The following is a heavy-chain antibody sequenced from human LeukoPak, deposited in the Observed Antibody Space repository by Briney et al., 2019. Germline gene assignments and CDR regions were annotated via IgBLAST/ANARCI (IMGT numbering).Heavy chain of an antibody. CDR2: INHSGST. V-gene: IGHV4-34*01. Sequence: SETLSLTCAVYGGSFSGYYWSWIRQPPGKGLEWIGEINHSGSTNYNPSLKSRVTISVDTSKNQFSLKLSSVTAADTAVYYCARVKDSSGWYTLPSFDYWGQGTLVTVSS. CDR1: GGSFSGYY. J-gene: IGHJ4*02. CDR3: ARVKDSSGWYTLPSFDY. D-gene: IGHD6-19*01.